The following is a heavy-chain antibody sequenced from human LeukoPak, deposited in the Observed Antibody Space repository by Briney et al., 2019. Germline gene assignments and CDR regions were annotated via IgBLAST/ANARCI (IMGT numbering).Heavy chain of an antibody. J-gene: IGHJ4*02. CDR3: VKDVSYDRSGGLVD. Sequence: GRSLRLSCAVSGFTFDGYAMHWVRQAPGKGLEWVSGISWNSGSVGYADSVKGRFTISRDNARNSLYLQMNSLRPEDMAFYYCVKDVSYDRSGGLVDWGQGTLVTVSS. V-gene: IGHV3-9*03. D-gene: IGHD2-15*01. CDR1: GFTFDGYA. CDR2: ISWNSGSV.